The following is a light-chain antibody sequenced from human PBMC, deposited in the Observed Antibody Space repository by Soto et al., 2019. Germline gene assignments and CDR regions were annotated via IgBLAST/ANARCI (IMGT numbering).Light chain of an antibody. V-gene: IGLV2-11*01. CDR1: SSDVGGYNF. CDR3: NAYAGSTGLV. CDR2: DVT. J-gene: IGLJ3*02. Sequence: QSALTQPRSVSGSPGQSVTISCTGTSSDVGGYNFVSWYQQYAGKAPKLIIYDVTKRPSGVPDRFSGSKSGNTASLTISGLQAEDEADYFCNAYAGSTGLVFGGGTKLTVL.